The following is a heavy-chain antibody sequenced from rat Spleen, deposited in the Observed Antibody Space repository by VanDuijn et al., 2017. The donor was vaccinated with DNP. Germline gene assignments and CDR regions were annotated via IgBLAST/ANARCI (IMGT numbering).Heavy chain of an antibody. CDR2: ISYSGST. D-gene: IGHD4-3*01. V-gene: IGHV3-1*01. CDR3: TRGINSGYYFDY. J-gene: IGHJ2*01. Sequence: EVQLQESGPGLVKPSQSLSLTCSVTGDSITSNYWGWIRKFPGNKMEWIGHISYSGSTSYHPSLKSRIYITRDTSKNQFFLQLSSVTTEDTATYYCTRGINSGYYFDYWGQGVMVTVSS. CDR1: GDSITSNY.